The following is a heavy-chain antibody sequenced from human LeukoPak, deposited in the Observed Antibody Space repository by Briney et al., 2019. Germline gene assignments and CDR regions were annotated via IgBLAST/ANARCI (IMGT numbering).Heavy chain of an antibody. J-gene: IGHJ6*03. D-gene: IGHD1-26*01. CDR1: GGSISSSNYY. CDR2: IYTSEST. V-gene: IGHV4-61*02. CDR3: ARVGAYYYYYMDV. Sequence: KSSETLSLTCSVSGGSISSSNYYWSWIRQPAGKGLEWIGRIYTSESTNYNPSLKSRVTISVDTSRNQFSLKLSSVTAADTAVYYCARVGAYYYYYMDVWGKGTTVTVSS.